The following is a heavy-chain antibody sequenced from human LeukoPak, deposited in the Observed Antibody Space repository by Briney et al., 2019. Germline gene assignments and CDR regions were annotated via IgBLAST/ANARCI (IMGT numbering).Heavy chain of an antibody. J-gene: IGHJ4*02. CDR2: ISITGYTT. V-gene: IGHV3-48*03. D-gene: IGHD3-22*01. Sequence: PGGSLRLSCAASGFNFRNYEMNWVRQAPGKGLEWIAYISITGYTTYYADSVRGRFTISRDNAKNSVDLQMVSLRAEDMAVYFCARSHDSRGYFFYFDFWGQGTLVTVSS. CDR1: GFNFRNYE. CDR3: ARSHDSRGYFFYFDF.